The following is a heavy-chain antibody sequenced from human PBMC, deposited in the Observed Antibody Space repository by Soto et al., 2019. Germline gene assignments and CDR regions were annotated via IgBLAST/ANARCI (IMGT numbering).Heavy chain of an antibody. V-gene: IGHV3-53*02. CDR3: ARGDCSGGRCYSDY. D-gene: IGHD2-15*01. J-gene: IGHJ4*02. CDR1: GFTVSSNY. Sequence: EVQLVETGGGLIQPGGSLRLSCAASGFTVSSNYMSWVRQAPGKGLEWVSVIYSGGSTYYADSVKGRFTISRDNSKNTLYLQMNSLRAEDTAVYYCARGDCSGGRCYSDYWGQGTLVTVSS. CDR2: IYSGGST.